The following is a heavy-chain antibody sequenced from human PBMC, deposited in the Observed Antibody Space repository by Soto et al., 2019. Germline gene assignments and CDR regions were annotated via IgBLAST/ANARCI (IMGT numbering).Heavy chain of an antibody. Sequence: SETLSLTCTVSGGSISSSNYYWSWIRQHPGKGLEWIGNINYSGSTYYNPSLKSRVTTSVDTSKNQFSLRLSSVTAADTAVYFCARVKYSYMDVWGKGTTVNVSS. D-gene: IGHD2-15*01. CDR3: ARVKYSYMDV. CDR1: GGSISSSNYY. CDR2: INYSGST. J-gene: IGHJ6*03. V-gene: IGHV4-31*03.